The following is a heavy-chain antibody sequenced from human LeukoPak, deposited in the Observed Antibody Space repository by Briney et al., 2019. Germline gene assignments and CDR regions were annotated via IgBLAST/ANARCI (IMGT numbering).Heavy chain of an antibody. CDR1: GFTFSTYT. CDR2: IGSSGGGI. CDR3: AIDPNWGTHS. Sequence: GGSLRLSCAASGFTFSTYTMYWVRHPPGKGLEWVSIIGSSGGGIHYADSVKGRFTISRDNSKNALYLQMNSLRVEDTAVYYCAIDPNWGTHSWGQGVLVAVSS. J-gene: IGHJ4*02. V-gene: IGHV3-23*01. D-gene: IGHD7-27*01.